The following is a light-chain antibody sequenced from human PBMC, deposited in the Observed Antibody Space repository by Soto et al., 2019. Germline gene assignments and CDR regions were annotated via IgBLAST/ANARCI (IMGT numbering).Light chain of an antibody. CDR3: QQYRGWPRT. CDR2: GAS. V-gene: IGKV3-15*01. CDR1: QSLSSN. J-gene: IGKJ1*01. Sequence: EIVLTQSPATLSLSPGERATLSCRASQSLSSNFLAWYQQKPGQPPRLLIYGASTRATDMPGRFRGSGAGAEFTLTISSLQSEDSAVYYCQQYRGWPRTFGQGTKVDIK.